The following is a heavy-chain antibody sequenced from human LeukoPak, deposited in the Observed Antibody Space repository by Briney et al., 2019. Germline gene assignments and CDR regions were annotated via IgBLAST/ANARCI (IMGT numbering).Heavy chain of an antibody. CDR3: AREPMNGEFDP. V-gene: IGHV1-18*01. Sequence: ASVTVSCTASGYTFTSYGISWVRQAPGQGLEWMGWISAYNGNTNYAQKLQGRVTMTTDTSTSTAYMELRSLRSDDTAVYYCAREPMNGEFDPWGQGTLVTVSS. CDR1: GYTFTSYG. J-gene: IGHJ5*02. CDR2: ISAYNGNT. D-gene: IGHD3-10*01.